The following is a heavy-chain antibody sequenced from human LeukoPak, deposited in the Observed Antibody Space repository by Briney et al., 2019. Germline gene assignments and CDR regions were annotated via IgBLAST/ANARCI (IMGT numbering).Heavy chain of an antibody. CDR1: GFTFDDYA. CDR3: ARVDGSPDY. Sequence: GRSLRLSCAASGFTFDDYAMHWVRQAPGKSLEWVSGISWNSGSIGYADSVKGRFTISRDNAKNSLYLQMNSLRAEDTAVYYCARVDGSPDYWGQGTLVTVSS. D-gene: IGHD2-15*01. CDR2: ISWNSGSI. V-gene: IGHV3-9*01. J-gene: IGHJ4*02.